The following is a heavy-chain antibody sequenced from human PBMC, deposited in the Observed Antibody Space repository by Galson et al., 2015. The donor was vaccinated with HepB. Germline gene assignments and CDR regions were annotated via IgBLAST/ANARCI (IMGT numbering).Heavy chain of an antibody. CDR2: INSDGSIT. Sequence: SLRLSCAASGFTFSSSWMHWVRQVPGKGLVWVSRINSDGSITIYADSAKGRFTISRDNAKNTLYLQMNSLKAEDTAAYYCARDRGGPGLTTVAYWGQGTLVTVSS. D-gene: IGHD2/OR15-2a*01. J-gene: IGHJ4*02. V-gene: IGHV3-74*01. CDR3: ARDRGGPGLTTVAY. CDR1: GFTFSSSW.